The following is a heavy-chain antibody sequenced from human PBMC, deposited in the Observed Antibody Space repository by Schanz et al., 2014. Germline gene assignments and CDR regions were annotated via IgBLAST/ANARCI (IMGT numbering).Heavy chain of an antibody. J-gene: IGHJ5*02. CDR2: ISSSGSSI. Sequence: EVQLVESGGGLVKPGGSLRLSCAASGFTFNNFNMNWVRQAPGKGLEWVSSISSSGSSIYYADSVKGRFTISRDNANNSLCLRMNSLRAEDTAVYYCASDYNDVETVAPWGQGTLVTVSS. D-gene: IGHD3-16*01. CDR1: GFTFNNFN. CDR3: ASDYNDVETVAP. V-gene: IGHV3-21*06.